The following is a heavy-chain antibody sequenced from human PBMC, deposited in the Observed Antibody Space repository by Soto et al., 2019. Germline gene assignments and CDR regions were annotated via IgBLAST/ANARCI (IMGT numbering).Heavy chain of an antibody. D-gene: IGHD6-19*01. CDR3: ARQAGYYYGMDV. CDR1: GYTFTSYA. CDR2: INAGNGNT. V-gene: IGHV1-3*01. J-gene: IGHJ6*02. Sequence: QVQLVQSGAEVKKPGASVKVSCKASGYTFTSYAMHWVRQAPGQRLEWMGWINAGNGNTKYSQKFQGRVTITRDTAASTAYMELSSLRSEDTAVYYWARQAGYYYGMDVWGPGTTVTVSS.